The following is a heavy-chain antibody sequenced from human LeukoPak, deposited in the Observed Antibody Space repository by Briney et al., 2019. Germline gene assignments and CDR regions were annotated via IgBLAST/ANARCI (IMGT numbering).Heavy chain of an antibody. CDR2: ISAYNGNT. CDR3: ARDRIAARPSEFDY. V-gene: IGHV1-18*01. CDR1: GYTFTSYG. D-gene: IGHD6-6*01. J-gene: IGHJ4*02. Sequence: GASVKVSCKASGYTFTSYGISWVRQAPGQGLEWMGWISAYNGNTNYAQKLQGRVTMTTDTSTSTAYMELRSLRFDDTAVYYCARDRIAARPSEFDYWGQGTLVTVSS.